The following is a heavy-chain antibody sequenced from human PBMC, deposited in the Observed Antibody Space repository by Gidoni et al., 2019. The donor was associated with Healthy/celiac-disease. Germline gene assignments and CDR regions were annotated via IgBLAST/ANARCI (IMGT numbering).Heavy chain of an antibody. CDR3: AKDMGYYDSSGSLDY. D-gene: IGHD3-22*01. V-gene: IGHV3-43*01. J-gene: IGHJ4*02. CDR2: ISWDGGST. CDR1: GFTFDDYT. Sequence: EVPLVESGGVVVPPGGSLRLSCAPSGFTFDDYTMHWVRQAPGKGLEWVSLISWDGGSTYYADSVKGRFTISRDNSKNSLYLQMNSLRTEDTALYYCAKDMGYYDSSGSLDYWGQGTLVTVSS.